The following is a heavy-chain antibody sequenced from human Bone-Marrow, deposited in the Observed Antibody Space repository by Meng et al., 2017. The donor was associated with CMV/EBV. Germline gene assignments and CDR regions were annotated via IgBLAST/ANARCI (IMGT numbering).Heavy chain of an antibody. CDR2: INPNSGGT. Sequence: ASVKVSCKASGYTFTGYYMHWVRQAPGQGLEWMGWINPNSGGTNYAQKFQGRVTMTRDTSISTAYMELSRLRSDDTAVYYCARLPGYCSSTSCYRYYYYYGMDVWGKGTTVTVSS. D-gene: IGHD2-2*01. CDR3: ARLPGYCSSTSCYRYYYYYGMDV. J-gene: IGHJ6*04. CDR1: GYTFTGYY. V-gene: IGHV1-2*02.